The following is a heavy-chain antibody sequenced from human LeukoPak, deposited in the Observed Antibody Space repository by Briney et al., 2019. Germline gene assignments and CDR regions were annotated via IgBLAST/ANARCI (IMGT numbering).Heavy chain of an antibody. J-gene: IGHJ4*02. CDR1: GFTFSSYS. Sequence: PGGSLRLSCAASGFTFSSYSMNWVRQAPGKGLEWVSSISSSSYIYYADSVKGRFTISRDNAKNSLYLQMNSLRVEDTAVYYCARDKIVGATTLDYWGQGTLVTVSS. CDR3: ARDKIVGATTLDY. V-gene: IGHV3-21*01. D-gene: IGHD1-26*01. CDR2: ISSSSYI.